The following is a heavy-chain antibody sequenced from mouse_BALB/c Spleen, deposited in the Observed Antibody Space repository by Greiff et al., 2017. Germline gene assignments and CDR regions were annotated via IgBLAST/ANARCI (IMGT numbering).Heavy chain of an antibody. D-gene: IGHD2-4*01. V-gene: IGHV1-15*01. CDR3: TRGEYDYDGYAMDY. Sequence: VQLQQSGADLVRPGASVTLSCKASGYTFTDYEMHWVKQKPVHGLEWIGAIDPETGGTAYNQKFKGKATLTADKTSSTAYMELRSLTSEDSAVYDFTRGEYDYDGYAMDYWGQGTTLTVSS. CDR2: IDPETGGT. CDR1: GYTFTDYE. J-gene: IGHJ2*01.